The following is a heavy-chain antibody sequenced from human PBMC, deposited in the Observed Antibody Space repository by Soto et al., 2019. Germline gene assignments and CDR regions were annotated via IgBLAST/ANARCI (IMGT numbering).Heavy chain of an antibody. CDR2: IYYSGST. J-gene: IGHJ6*02. CDR3: ARDNILGILYGGMDV. D-gene: IGHD3-3*01. Sequence: QTLSLTCTVSGGSISSGDYYWSWIRQPPGKGLEWIGYIYYSGSTYYNPSLKSRVTISVETSKNQFSLKLSSVTAADTAVYYCARDNILGILYGGMDVWGQGTQVTVSS. V-gene: IGHV4-30-4*08. CDR1: GGSISSGDYY.